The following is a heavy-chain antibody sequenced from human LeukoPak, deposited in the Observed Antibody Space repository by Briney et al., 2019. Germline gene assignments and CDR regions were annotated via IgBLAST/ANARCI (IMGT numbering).Heavy chain of an antibody. CDR3: ASTQTIAVVYYYYGMDV. D-gene: IGHD6-19*01. V-gene: IGHV1-2*02. CDR1: GYTFTGYY. Sequence: ASVKVSCKASGYTFTGYYMHWVRQAPGQGLEWMGWINPNSGGTNYAQKFQGRVTMTRDTSISTAHMELSRLRSDDTAVYYCASTQTIAVVYYYYGMDVWGQGTTVTVSS. J-gene: IGHJ6*02. CDR2: INPNSGGT.